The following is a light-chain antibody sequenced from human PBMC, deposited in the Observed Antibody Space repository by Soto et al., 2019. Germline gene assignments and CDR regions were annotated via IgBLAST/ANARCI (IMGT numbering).Light chain of an antibody. CDR3: QQTDSFPYT. Sequence: DIQMTQSPSAVSASLGDRVTITCRASQGLNSWLAWYQQKPGRAPNLLIYAASTLHSGVPSRFSGSGSGTDFILTINSLQPEDFATYYCQQTDSFPYTFGQGNKLEIK. V-gene: IGKV1D-12*01. CDR1: QGLNSW. J-gene: IGKJ2*01. CDR2: AAS.